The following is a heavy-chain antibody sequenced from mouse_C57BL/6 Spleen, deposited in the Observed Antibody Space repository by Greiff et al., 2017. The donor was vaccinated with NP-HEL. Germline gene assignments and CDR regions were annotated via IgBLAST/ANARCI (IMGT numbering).Heavy chain of an antibody. V-gene: IGHV5-9-1*02. CDR1: GFTFSSYA. CDR3: TREDDYDAHYFDY. D-gene: IGHD2-4*01. CDR2: ISSGGDYI. Sequence: EVKLVESGEGLVKPGGSLKLSCAASGFTFSSYAMSWVRQTPEKRLEWVAYISSGGDYIYYADTVKGRFTISRDNARNTLYLQMSSLKSEDTAMYYCTREDDYDAHYFDYWGQGTTLTVSS. J-gene: IGHJ2*01.